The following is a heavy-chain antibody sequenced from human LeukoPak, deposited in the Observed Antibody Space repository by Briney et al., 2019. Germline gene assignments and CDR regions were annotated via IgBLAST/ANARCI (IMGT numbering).Heavy chain of an antibody. D-gene: IGHD1-26*01. J-gene: IGHJ4*02. CDR1: GYTFSNYW. CDR2: IFPGDSDT. V-gene: IGHV5-51*01. Sequence: GESLKISCKVSGYTFSNYWIGWVRQMPGRGLEWMGIIFPGDSDTRYSPSFQGQVTISADKSNGTAYLQWSSLKASDTAMYYCARLFDSGIGRDYWGQGTLVTVSS. CDR3: ARLFDSGIGRDY.